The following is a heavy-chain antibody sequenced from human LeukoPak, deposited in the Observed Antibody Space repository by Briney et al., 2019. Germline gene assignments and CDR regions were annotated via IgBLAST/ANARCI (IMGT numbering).Heavy chain of an antibody. CDR2: IYYSGST. Sequence: SETLSFTCAVYGGSFSGYYWSWIRQPPGKGLEWIGYIYYSGSTNYNPSLKSRVTISVDTSKNQFSLKLSSVTAADTAVYYCAREYPSDSSPFDYWGQGTLVTVSS. D-gene: IGHD3-22*01. V-gene: IGHV4-59*01. CDR1: GGSFSGYY. J-gene: IGHJ4*02. CDR3: AREYPSDSSPFDY.